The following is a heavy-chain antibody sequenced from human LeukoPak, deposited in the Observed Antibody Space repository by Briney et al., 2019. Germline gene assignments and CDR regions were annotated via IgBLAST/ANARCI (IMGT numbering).Heavy chain of an antibody. V-gene: IGHV4-59*01. Sequence: PSETLSLTCTVSGGSISSYYWSWIRQPPGKGLEWIGYIYYSGSTNYNPFLKSRVTISVDTSKNQFSLKLSSVTAADTAVYYCASAVTDCSGGSCYYQDANWYFDLWGRGTLVTVSS. CDR2: IYYSGST. J-gene: IGHJ2*01. D-gene: IGHD2-15*01. CDR1: GGSISSYY. CDR3: ASAVTDCSGGSCYYQDANWYFDL.